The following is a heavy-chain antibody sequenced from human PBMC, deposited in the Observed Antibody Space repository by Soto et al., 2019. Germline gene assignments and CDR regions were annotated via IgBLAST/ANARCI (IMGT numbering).Heavy chain of an antibody. D-gene: IGHD3-10*01. Sequence: QVQLVESGGGVVQPGRSLRLSCAASGFNFSSSAMYWVRQAPGKGLEWMAVLSDDGSNRYYADSVRGRFTISRDNSKNTLYLQMNSLRADDTAVYYCARASMVRGIIGWFGPWGQGTLVTVSS. CDR2: LSDDGSNR. CDR3: ARASMVRGIIGWFGP. J-gene: IGHJ5*02. CDR1: GFNFSSSA. V-gene: IGHV3-30-3*01.